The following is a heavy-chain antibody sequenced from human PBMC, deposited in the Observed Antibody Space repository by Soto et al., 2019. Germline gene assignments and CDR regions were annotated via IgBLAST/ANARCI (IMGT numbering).Heavy chain of an antibody. CDR1: GYSFISHY. Sequence: SCKASGYSFISHYIHWARQAPGQGLEWMGFINPSGGSATLAQKFQGRVTMTRDTSTTTVYMELSSLRSEDAAVYYCARDYLSSKLSLSYFDFWGQGTLVTVSS. CDR3: ARDYLSSKLSLSYFDF. D-gene: IGHD2-2*01. CDR2: INPSGGSA. V-gene: IGHV1-46*01. J-gene: IGHJ4*02.